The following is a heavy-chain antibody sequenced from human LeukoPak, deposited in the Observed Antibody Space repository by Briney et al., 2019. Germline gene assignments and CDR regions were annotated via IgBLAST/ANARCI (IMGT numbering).Heavy chain of an antibody. CDR1: GGSISSGGYS. CDR3: ARAGQGYCSSAGCFLSLDY. Sequence: SETLSLTCAVSGGSISSGGYSWNWIRQSPGKGLDWIGYIYHSGRTYYNPSLKSRVTISADRSKTQFSLKLSSVTAADTAIYYCARAGQGYCSSAGCFLSLDYWGQGTLVTVSS. CDR2: IYHSGRT. V-gene: IGHV4-30-2*06. J-gene: IGHJ4*02. D-gene: IGHD2-2*01.